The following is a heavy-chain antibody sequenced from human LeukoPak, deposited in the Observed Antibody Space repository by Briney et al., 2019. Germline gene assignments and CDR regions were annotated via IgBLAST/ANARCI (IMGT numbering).Heavy chain of an antibody. Sequence: SETLSLTCTVSGGSISSGGYYWSWIRQPPGKGLEWIGYIYHSGSTYYNPSLKSRVTISVDRSKDQFSLKLSSVTAADTAVYYCASTQQLRGYWGQGTLVTVSS. CDR3: ASTQQLRGY. V-gene: IGHV4-30-2*01. D-gene: IGHD2-2*01. J-gene: IGHJ4*02. CDR1: GGSISSGGYY. CDR2: IYHSGST.